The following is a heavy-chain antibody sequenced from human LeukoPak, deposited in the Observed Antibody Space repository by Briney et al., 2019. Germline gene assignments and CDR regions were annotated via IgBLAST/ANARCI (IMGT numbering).Heavy chain of an antibody. CDR2: ISSTSAYI. CDR3: ARVAVAGPTGWFDP. Sequence: GVSLRLSCAASGFALNSFSLTWVRQAPGKGLEWVSSISSTSAYIHYAESVKGRFTISRDNIDNVVYLQMNSLRAEDTAVYYCARVAVAGPTGWFDPWGQGTLVTVSS. CDR1: GFALNSFS. D-gene: IGHD6-19*01. J-gene: IGHJ5*02. V-gene: IGHV3-21*01.